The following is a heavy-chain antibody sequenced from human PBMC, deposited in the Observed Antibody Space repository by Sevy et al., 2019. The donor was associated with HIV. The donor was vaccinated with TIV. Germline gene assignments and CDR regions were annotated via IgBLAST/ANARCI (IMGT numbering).Heavy chain of an antibody. CDR3: ARGENNDEFFQY. CDR2: TSYDGSHK. D-gene: IGHD1-26*01. J-gene: IGHJ1*01. V-gene: IGHV3-30*01. Sequence: GGCLRLSCAASGFIFSNFAMHWVRQAPGKGLERVAVTSYDGSHKYYADSVKGRFTVSRDNSRNILSFEMNSLRSDDTAVYYCARGENNDEFFQYWGQGTLVTVSS. CDR1: GFIFSNFA.